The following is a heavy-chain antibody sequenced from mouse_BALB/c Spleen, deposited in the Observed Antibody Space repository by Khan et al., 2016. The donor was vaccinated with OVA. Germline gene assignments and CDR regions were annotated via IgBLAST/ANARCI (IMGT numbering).Heavy chain of an antibody. V-gene: IGHV3-2*02. CDR2: ISYSGRT. J-gene: IGHJ2*01. Sequence: EVQLQESGPGLVKPSQSLSLTCTVTGYSITSGYGWNWIRQFPGNKLEWMGYISYSGRTNYNPSLKSRISITRDTSKNQFLLQLNSVTTEDTATYYCARTASIKYWGQGTTLTVSS. CDR1: GYSITSGYG. CDR3: ARTASIKY. D-gene: IGHD1-2*01.